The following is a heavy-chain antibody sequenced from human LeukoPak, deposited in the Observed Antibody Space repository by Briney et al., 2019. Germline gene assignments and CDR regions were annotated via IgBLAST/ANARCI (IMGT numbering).Heavy chain of an antibody. Sequence: ASVKVSCKASGYTFTSYGISWVRQAPGQGLEWMGWISAYNGNTNYAQKLQGRVTMTTDTSTSTAYMELRSLRSDDTAVYYCARSPPVVPAVQYYYYYYGMDVWGQGTTVTVSS. J-gene: IGHJ6*02. CDR2: ISAYNGNT. CDR1: GYTFTSYG. V-gene: IGHV1-18*01. D-gene: IGHD2-2*01. CDR3: ARSPPVVPAVQYYYYYYGMDV.